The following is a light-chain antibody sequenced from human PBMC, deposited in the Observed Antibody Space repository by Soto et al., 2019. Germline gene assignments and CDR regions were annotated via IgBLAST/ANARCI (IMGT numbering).Light chain of an antibody. Sequence: QSALTQPPSVSGAPGQRVTISCTGSSSNIGSGYDVHWYHQLPGTAPKLLIYTNTNRPSGVPDRVSGSKSGTSASLAITGLQAEDEADYYCQSYDSSLSTYVFGTGTKVTVL. V-gene: IGLV1-40*01. J-gene: IGLJ1*01. CDR1: SSNIGSGYD. CDR3: QSYDSSLSTYV. CDR2: TNT.